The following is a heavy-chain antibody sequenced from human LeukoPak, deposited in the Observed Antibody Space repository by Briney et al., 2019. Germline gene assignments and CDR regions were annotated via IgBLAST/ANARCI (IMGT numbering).Heavy chain of an antibody. V-gene: IGHV3-23*01. D-gene: IGHD5-18*01. CDR1: GFTFSIYA. J-gene: IGHJ5*02. CDR2: ISGSGVST. CDR3: AKGAYSYGSSS. Sequence: PGGSLRLSCAASGFTFSIYAMSWVRQAPGKGLEWVSYISGSGVSTYYADSVKGHFTISRDNSKNTLYLQMNSLRAEDTAVYYCAKGAYSYGSSSWGQGTLVTVSS.